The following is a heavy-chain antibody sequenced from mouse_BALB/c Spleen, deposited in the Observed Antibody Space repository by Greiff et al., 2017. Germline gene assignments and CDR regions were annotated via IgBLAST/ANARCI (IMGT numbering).Heavy chain of an antibody. Sequence: QVQLQQSGPELVKPGASVRISCKASGYTFTSYYIHWVKQRPGQGLEWIGWIYPGNVNTKYNEKFKGKATLTADKSSSTAYMQLSSLTSEDSAVYFCARWATGKDYFDYWGQGTTLTVSS. D-gene: IGHD4-1*02. CDR1: GYTFTSYY. V-gene: IGHV1S56*01. CDR3: ARWATGKDYFDY. J-gene: IGHJ2*01. CDR2: IYPGNVNT.